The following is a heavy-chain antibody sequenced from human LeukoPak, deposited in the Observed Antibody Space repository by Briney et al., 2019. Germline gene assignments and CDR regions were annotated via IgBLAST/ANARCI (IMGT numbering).Heavy chain of an antibody. D-gene: IGHD2-2*01. CDR2: IIPIFGTA. V-gene: IGHV1-69*13. CDR1: GGTFSSYA. J-gene: IGHJ4*02. CDR3: ARDMWVEVPAAVGYFDY. Sequence: GASVKVSCKASGGTFSSYAISWVRQAPGQGLEWMGGIIPIFGTANYAQKFQGRVTITADESTSTAYMELSSLRSEDTAVYYCARDMWVEVPAAVGYFDYWGQGTLVTVSS.